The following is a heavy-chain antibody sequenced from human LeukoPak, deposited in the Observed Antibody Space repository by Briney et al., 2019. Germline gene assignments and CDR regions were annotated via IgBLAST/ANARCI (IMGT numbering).Heavy chain of an antibody. J-gene: IGHJ4*02. CDR1: GGSISSYY. D-gene: IGHD3-10*01. CDR2: IYYSGST. V-gene: IGHV4-59*01. CDR3: ASSLRGYGSGSYLVL. Sequence: PSETLSLTCTVSGGSISSYYWSWIRQPPGKGLEWIGYIYYSGSTNYNPSLKSRVTISVDTSKNQFSLKLSSVTAADTAVYYCASSLRGYGSGSYLVLWGQGTLVTVSS.